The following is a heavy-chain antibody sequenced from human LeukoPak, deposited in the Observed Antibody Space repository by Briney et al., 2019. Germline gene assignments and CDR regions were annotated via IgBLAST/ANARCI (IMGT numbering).Heavy chain of an antibody. Sequence: SETLSLTCDVSGASIRNKFWSWLRHPPGKALVWIGYISYTGTTNYNPSLQSRVTISVDTSKNQLSLKLTSMTAADTAVYYCARDRPGEGQNWFDPWGQGTLVTVSS. CDR3: ARDRPGEGQNWFDP. J-gene: IGHJ5*02. CDR1: GASIRNKF. V-gene: IGHV4-59*01. D-gene: IGHD7-27*01. CDR2: ISYTGTT.